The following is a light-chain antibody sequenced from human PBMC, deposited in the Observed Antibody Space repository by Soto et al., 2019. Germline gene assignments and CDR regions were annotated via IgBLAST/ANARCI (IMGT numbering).Light chain of an antibody. CDR1: QSVSSSY. CDR2: GAS. V-gene: IGKV3-20*01. J-gene: IGKJ2*01. CDR3: QQYGSSPYT. Sequence: EIVLTQYPGTLSLSPGERATLSCRASQSVSSSYLAWYRQKPGQAPRLLIYGASSRATGIPDRFSGSGSGTDFTLTIIRLEPEDFAVYYCQQYGSSPYTFGQGTKLEIK.